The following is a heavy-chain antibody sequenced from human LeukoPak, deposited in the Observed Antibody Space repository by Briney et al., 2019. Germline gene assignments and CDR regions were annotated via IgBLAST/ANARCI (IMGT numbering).Heavy chain of an antibody. CDR1: GFTFSSYS. J-gene: IGHJ4*02. CDR2: ISSSSSSTI. D-gene: IGHD4-17*01. Sequence: GGSLRLSCAASGFTFSSYSMNWVRQAPGKGLEWVSYISSSSSSTIYYADSVKGRFTISRDNAKNTLYLQMNSLRVDDTAVYYCARRNVKFSDYGRMDYWGQGTLVTVSS. V-gene: IGHV3-48*04. CDR3: ARRNVKFSDYGRMDY.